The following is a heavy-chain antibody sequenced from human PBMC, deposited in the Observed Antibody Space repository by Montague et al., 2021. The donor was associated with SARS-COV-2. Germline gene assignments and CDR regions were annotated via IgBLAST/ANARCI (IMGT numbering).Heavy chain of an antibody. J-gene: IGHJ5*02. Sequence: SEILSLTCTVSGGSVSSANYFWSWIRQPPGKGLEWIGYIFYSGSTNYNPSLKSRVTLSVDTSKNQFSLRLRFVTAADTAVYYCARSLSYFWFDPWGQGTLVTVSS. CDR1: GGSVSSANYF. CDR2: IFYSGST. D-gene: IGHD2-21*01. CDR3: ARSLSYFWFDP. V-gene: IGHV4-61*01.